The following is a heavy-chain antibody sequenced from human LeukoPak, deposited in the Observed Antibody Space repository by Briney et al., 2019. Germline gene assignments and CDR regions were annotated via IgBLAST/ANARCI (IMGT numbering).Heavy chain of an antibody. CDR2: ISSSSSYI. Sequence: GGSLRLSCAASGFTFSSYSMNWVRQAPGKGLEWVSSISSSSSYIYYADSVKGRFTISRDNAKNSLYLQMNSLRAEDTAVYFCARAVGESYGDLLDYWGQGTLVTVSS. CDR1: GFTFSSYS. V-gene: IGHV3-21*01. CDR3: ARAVGESYGDLLDY. J-gene: IGHJ4*02. D-gene: IGHD1-26*01.